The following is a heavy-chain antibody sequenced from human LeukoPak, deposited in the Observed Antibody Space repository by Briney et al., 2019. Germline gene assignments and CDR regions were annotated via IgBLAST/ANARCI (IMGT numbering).Heavy chain of an antibody. J-gene: IGHJ6*03. CDR1: GFTFSSYW. D-gene: IGHD3-3*01. Sequence: GGPLRLSCAASGFTFSSYWMSWVRQAPGKGLEWVANIKQDGSEKYYVDSVKGRFTISRDNAKNSLYLQMNSLRAEDTAVYYCARDRLYYDFWSGSTLMDVWGKGTTVTVSS. CDR3: ARDRLYYDFWSGSTLMDV. V-gene: IGHV3-7*01. CDR2: IKQDGSEK.